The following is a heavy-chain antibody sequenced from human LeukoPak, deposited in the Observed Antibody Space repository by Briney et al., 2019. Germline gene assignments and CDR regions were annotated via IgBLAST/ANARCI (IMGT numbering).Heavy chain of an antibody. V-gene: IGHV4-34*01. CDR2: INHSGST. J-gene: IGHJ4*02. Sequence: SETLSLTCAVYGGSFSGYYWSWIRQPPGKGLEWIGEINHSGSTNYNPSLKSRVTISVDTSKHQFSLKLSSVTAADTAVYYGARAAPGGGLLPWGQGTLVTVSS. D-gene: IGHD2-15*01. CDR3: ARAAPGGGLLP. CDR1: GGSFSGYY.